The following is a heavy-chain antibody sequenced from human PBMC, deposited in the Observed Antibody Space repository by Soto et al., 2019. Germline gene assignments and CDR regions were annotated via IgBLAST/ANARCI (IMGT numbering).Heavy chain of an antibody. V-gene: IGHV3-23*01. CDR3: AKVFNSSGWFTGVYYYYGMDV. J-gene: IGHJ6*02. Sequence: VGALRLSCTASEFTFRRSAMSWFRQARVMVLERMSTLTGGAGATYYADSVKGRFTISRDNSKNALFLQMNSLRAEDTALYYCAKVFNSSGWFTGVYYYYGMDVWGQGTTVTVSS. CDR1: EFTFRRSA. CDR2: LTGGAGAT. D-gene: IGHD6-19*01.